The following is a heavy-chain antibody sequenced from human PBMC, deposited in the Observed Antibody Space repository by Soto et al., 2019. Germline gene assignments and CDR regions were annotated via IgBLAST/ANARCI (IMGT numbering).Heavy chain of an antibody. J-gene: IGHJ4*02. CDR2: VSFDGNNQ. D-gene: IGHD3-16*01. CDR1: GFPLSFYV. Sequence: QEQLVESGGGVVQPGRSLRLSCAGSGFPLSFYVVHWVRQAPGKGLEWVAVVSFDGNNQYYSDFAKSRFTISRDNSKNTVVLQMNSLRPEDTAIYYCAVLYVWGSDFDLWGQGTPVTVSS. CDR3: AVLYVWGSDFDL. V-gene: IGHV3-30*03.